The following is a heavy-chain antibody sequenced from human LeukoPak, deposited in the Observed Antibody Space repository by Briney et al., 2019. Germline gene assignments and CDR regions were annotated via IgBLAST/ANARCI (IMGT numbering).Heavy chain of an antibody. CDR1: GGSFSGYY. V-gene: IGHV4-34*01. CDR3: ARVRYNWNGGYFDY. Sequence: PSETLSLTCAVYGGSFSGYYWSWIRQPPGKGLEWIGEINNSGSTNYNPSLKSRVTISVDTSKNQFSLKLSSVTAADTAVYYCARVRYNWNGGYFDYWGQGTLVTVSS. J-gene: IGHJ4*02. D-gene: IGHD1-20*01. CDR2: INNSGST.